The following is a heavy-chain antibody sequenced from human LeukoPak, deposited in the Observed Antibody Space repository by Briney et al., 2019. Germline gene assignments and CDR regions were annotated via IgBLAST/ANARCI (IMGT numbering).Heavy chain of an antibody. V-gene: IGHV1-8*02. D-gene: IGHD3-10*01. J-gene: IGHJ4*02. CDR3: ARGLPYYYGSGRSTGDY. CDR1: GYTFTGYY. Sequence: ASVKVSCKASGYTFTGYYMHWVRQAPGQGLEWMGWMNPNSGNTGYAQKFQGRVTMTRNTSISTAYMELSSLGSEDTAVYYCARGLPYYYGSGRSTGDYWGQGTLVTVSS. CDR2: MNPNSGNT.